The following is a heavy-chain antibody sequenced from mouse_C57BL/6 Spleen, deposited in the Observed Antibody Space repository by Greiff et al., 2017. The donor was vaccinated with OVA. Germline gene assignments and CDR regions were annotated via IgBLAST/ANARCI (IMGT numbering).Heavy chain of an antibody. J-gene: IGHJ1*03. V-gene: IGHV6-3*01. Sequence: EVKVEESGGGLVQPGGSMKLSCVASGFTFSNYWMNWVRQSPEKGLEWVAQIRLKSDNYATHYAESVKGRFTISRDDSKSSVSLQMNNLRAEDTGIYYCTGDYGSSHWYFDVWGTGTTVTVSS. CDR3: TGDYGSSHWYFDV. D-gene: IGHD1-1*01. CDR2: IRLKSDNYAT. CDR1: GFTFSNYW.